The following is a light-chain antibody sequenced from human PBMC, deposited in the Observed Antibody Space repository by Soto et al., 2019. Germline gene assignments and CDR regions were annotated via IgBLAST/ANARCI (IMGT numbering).Light chain of an antibody. V-gene: IGKV3-15*01. CDR2: GAS. CDR3: QQHNGWPLT. J-gene: IGKJ4*01. CDR1: QSISNN. Sequence: EIVMTQSPATLSVAPGERVTISCRASQSISNNLAWYQQKPGQAPRLLIFGASTRATGIPARFSGSGSGTELTLTISSLQTEDSAVYYCQQHNGWPLTFGGGTKVEIK.